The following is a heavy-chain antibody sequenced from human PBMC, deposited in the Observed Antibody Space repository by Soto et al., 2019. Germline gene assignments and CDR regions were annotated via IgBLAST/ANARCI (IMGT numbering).Heavy chain of an antibody. Sequence: SSETLSINCAVYGGSFSGYYWSWIRQPPGKGLEWIGEINHSGSTNYNPSLKSRVTISVDTSKNQFSLKLSSVTAADTAVYYCARETYGDYVGYFDPWGQGIQVTVS. CDR3: ARETYGDYVGYFDP. J-gene: IGHJ5*02. CDR1: GGSFSGYY. V-gene: IGHV4-34*01. CDR2: INHSGST. D-gene: IGHD4-17*01.